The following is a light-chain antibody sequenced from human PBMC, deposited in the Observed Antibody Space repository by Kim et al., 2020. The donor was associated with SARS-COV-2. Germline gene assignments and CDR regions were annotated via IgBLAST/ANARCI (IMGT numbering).Light chain of an antibody. CDR1: SSSFGSNT. J-gene: IGLJ2*01. CDR2: TNN. Sequence: QSELTQPPSASGTPGQSVTISCSGSSSSFGSNTVNWYQQLPGTAPKLLIYTNNQRPSGVPDRFSGSKSGTSASLAISGLQSEDEADYYCAAWDDSLNGHVLFGGGTQLTVL. CDR3: AAWDDSLNGHVL. V-gene: IGLV1-44*01.